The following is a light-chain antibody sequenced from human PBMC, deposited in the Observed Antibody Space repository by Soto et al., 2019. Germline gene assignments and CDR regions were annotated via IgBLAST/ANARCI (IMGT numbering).Light chain of an antibody. CDR1: QTISSW. CDR3: QQTDDFPLT. CDR2: ATS. J-gene: IGKJ4*01. V-gene: IGKV1-12*01. Sequence: DIQMTQSPSTLSGSVGDRDTITCRASQTISSWLAWYQQKPGKAPELLIYATSTLQNGVPSRFSGSGFGTDFTLSISSLQPEDSASYFGQQTDDFPLTFGGGTKVDIK.